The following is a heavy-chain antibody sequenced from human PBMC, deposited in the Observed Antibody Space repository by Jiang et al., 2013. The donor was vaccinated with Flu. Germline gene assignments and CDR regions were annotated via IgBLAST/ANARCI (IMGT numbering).Heavy chain of an antibody. CDR2: IYTSGST. CDR3: AGDRPYDYDYSRGFDI. Sequence: LSLTCTVSGGSISRGSYYWSWVRLPAGKGLEWIGRIYTSGSTHYNPSLKNRVTMSVDTSKNQFSLKLTSVTAADTAVYYCAGDRPYDYDYSRGFDIWGQGTMVTVSS. V-gene: IGHV4-61*02. J-gene: IGHJ3*02. D-gene: IGHD4-17*01. CDR1: GGSISRGSYY.